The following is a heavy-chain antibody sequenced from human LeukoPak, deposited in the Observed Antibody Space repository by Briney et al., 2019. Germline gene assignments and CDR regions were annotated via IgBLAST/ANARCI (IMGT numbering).Heavy chain of an antibody. D-gene: IGHD5-12*01. V-gene: IGHV3-23*01. J-gene: IGHJ4*02. CDR1: GFTFSSYA. Sequence: GRSLRLSCAASGFTFSSYAMSWVRQAPGKGLEWGSAISGSGGSTYYADSVKGRFTISRDNSKNTLYLQMNSLRAEDTAVYYCAKEAWLTGWNYYFDYWGQGTLVTVSS. CDR3: AKEAWLTGWNYYFDY. CDR2: ISGSGGST.